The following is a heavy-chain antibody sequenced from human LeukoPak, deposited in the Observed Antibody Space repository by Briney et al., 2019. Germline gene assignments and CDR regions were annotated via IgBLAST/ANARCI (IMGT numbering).Heavy chain of an antibody. J-gene: IGHJ6*03. CDR1: GYTFTGNY. V-gene: IGHV1-2*02. CDR3: ARVFHPYYYDSRGYKVVSDYYYYYMDV. D-gene: IGHD3-22*01. CDR2: INPKNGGT. Sequence: ASVKVSCKASGYTFTGNYIHWVRQAPGQGLEWMGWINPKNGGTIYAPKFQGRVTMTRDTSISTAYMEVSRLRSEDTAVYFCARVFHPYYYDSRGYKVVSDYYYYYMDVWGKRTTVTVSS.